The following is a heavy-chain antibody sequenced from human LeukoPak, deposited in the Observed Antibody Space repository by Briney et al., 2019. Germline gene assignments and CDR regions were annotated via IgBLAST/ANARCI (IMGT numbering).Heavy chain of an antibody. J-gene: IGHJ3*02. CDR1: GYTFTSYG. D-gene: IGHD2-21*01. CDR3: ARDRGSDYSDAFDI. CDR2: ISAYNGNT. Sequence: GASVKVSCKASGYTFTSYGISWVRQAPGQGLEWMGWISAYNGNTNYAQKLQGRVTMTTDTSTSTAYMELRSLRSDDTAVYYCARDRGSDYSDAFDIWGQGTMVTVSS. V-gene: IGHV1-18*01.